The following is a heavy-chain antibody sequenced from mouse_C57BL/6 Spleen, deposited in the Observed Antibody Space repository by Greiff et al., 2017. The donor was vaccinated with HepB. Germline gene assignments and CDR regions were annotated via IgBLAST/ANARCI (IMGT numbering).Heavy chain of an antibody. V-gene: IGHV1-69*01. Sequence: QVQLQQPGAELVMPGASVKLSCKASGYTFTSYWMHWVKQRPGQGLEWIGEIDPSDSYTNYNQKFKGKSTLTVDKSSSTAYMQLSSLTSEDSAVYYCARCPSDSSGSDYWGQGTTLTVSS. CDR1: GYTFTSYW. CDR2: IDPSDSYT. J-gene: IGHJ2*01. D-gene: IGHD3-2*02. CDR3: ARCPSDSSGSDY.